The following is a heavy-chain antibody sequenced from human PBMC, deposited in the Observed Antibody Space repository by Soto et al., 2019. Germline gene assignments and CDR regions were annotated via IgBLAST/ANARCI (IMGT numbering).Heavy chain of an antibody. CDR2: ITWDGGST. J-gene: IGHJ6*02. CDR1: GFTFSSYG. V-gene: IGHV3-43*02. D-gene: IGHD3-3*02. CDR3: AKDGFQGVFSVLDGMDV. Sequence: GGSLILSCAASGFTFSSYGMHWVRQAPGKGLEWVALITWDGGSTYYADSVKGRFTISRDNSNNSLYLQMNSLRTEDTALYYCAKDGFQGVFSVLDGMDVWGQGTTVTVSS.